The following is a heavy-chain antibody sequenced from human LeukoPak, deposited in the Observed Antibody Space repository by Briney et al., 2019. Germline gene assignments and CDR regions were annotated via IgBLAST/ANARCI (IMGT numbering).Heavy chain of an antibody. D-gene: IGHD3-22*01. V-gene: IGHV3-30*18. Sequence: PGGSLRLSCAASGFTFTSYGMHWVRQAPGKGLEWVALISYDGSNKYYADSVKGRFTISRENSKNTLYLQMNSLRAEDTAVYYCAKSLMIVVLNSFDCWGQGTMVSVCS. CDR1: GFTFTSYG. CDR2: ISYDGSNK. J-gene: IGHJ4*02. CDR3: AKSLMIVVLNSFDC.